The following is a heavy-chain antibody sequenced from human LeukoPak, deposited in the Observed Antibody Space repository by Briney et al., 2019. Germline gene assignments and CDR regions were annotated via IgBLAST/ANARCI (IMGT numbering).Heavy chain of an antibody. D-gene: IGHD6-13*01. CDR2: ISGSGGST. CDR3: AKGEYSSSGTDWFDP. CDR1: GFTFSSYA. V-gene: IGHV3-23*01. J-gene: IGHJ5*02. Sequence: SGGSLRLSCAASGFTFSSYAMSWVRQAPGKGLEWVSAISGSGGSTYYADSVKGRFTISRDNSKNTLYLQMNSLRAEDTAVYYCAKGEYSSSGTDWFDPWGQGTLVTVSS.